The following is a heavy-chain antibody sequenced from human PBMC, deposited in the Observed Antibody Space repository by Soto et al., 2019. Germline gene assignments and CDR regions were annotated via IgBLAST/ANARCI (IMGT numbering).Heavy chain of an antibody. Sequence: QVQLVQSGAEVKMPGASVKVSCKASGYTFTSYGIDWVRQAPGQAPEWVGWISPNNGNTHFAQKLQDRVTMTTDTFTSSVYMELRSLRSDDTAVYYCARDDCSGATCYIGDFWGQGTLVSVSS. CDR2: ISPNNGNT. CDR3: ARDDCSGATCYIGDF. D-gene: IGHD2-8*02. V-gene: IGHV1-18*01. CDR1: GYTFTSYG. J-gene: IGHJ4*02.